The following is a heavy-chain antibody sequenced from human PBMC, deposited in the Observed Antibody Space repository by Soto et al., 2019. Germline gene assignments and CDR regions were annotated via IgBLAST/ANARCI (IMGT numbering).Heavy chain of an antibody. CDR1: GYSFTSYW. D-gene: IGHD6-19*01. Sequence: GEALKISCKGSGYSFTSYWIGWVRQMPGKVLEWMGIIYPGDSYTRYSPSFQGQVTISADKSISTAYLQWSCQKASDTAMYYCSSSGWSNYYYYGMDVWDQGTTVAVSS. CDR3: SSSGWSNYYYYGMDV. V-gene: IGHV5-51*01. J-gene: IGHJ6*02. CDR2: IYPGDSYT.